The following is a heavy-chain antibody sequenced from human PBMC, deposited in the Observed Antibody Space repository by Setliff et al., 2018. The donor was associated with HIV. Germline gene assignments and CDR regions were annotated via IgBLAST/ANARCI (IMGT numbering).Heavy chain of an antibody. CDR3: VRRNTVTSSFDC. CDR2: IYYSGNS. Sequence: SETLSLTCTVSGGSIISGDSYWTWIRQHPDKGLEWVGYIYYSGNSYYNPSLKSRLDISVDTSKNQFSLKLSSVTAADSAVYFCVRRNTVTSSFDCRGQGTLVTVSS. J-gene: IGHJ4*02. V-gene: IGHV4-31*03. D-gene: IGHD4-17*01. CDR1: GGSIISGDSY.